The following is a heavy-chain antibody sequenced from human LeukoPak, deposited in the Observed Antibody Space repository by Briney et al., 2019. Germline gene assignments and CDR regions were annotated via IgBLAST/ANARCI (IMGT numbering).Heavy chain of an antibody. Sequence: SETLSLTCAVYGGSFSGYYWSWIRQPPGKGLEWIGEINHSGSTNYNPSLKSRVTISVDTSKNQFSLKLSSVTAADTAVYYCARSPMVGATSYYFDYWGQGTLATVSS. V-gene: IGHV4-34*01. CDR1: GGSFSGYY. D-gene: IGHD1-26*01. CDR2: INHSGST. J-gene: IGHJ4*02. CDR3: ARSPMVGATSYYFDY.